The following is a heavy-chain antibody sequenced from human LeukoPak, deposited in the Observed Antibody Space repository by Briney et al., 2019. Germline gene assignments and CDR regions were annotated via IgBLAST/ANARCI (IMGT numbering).Heavy chain of an antibody. Sequence: PGRSLRLSCAASGFTFSSYGMHWVRQAPGKGLEWVAVIWYDGSNKYYADSVKGRFTISRDNAKNSLYLQMNSLRAEDTAVYYCAEGNTVTTGISGYWGQGTLVTVSS. CDR2: IWYDGSNK. J-gene: IGHJ4*02. CDR3: AEGNTVTTGISGY. V-gene: IGHV3-33*03. D-gene: IGHD4-17*01. CDR1: GFTFSSYG.